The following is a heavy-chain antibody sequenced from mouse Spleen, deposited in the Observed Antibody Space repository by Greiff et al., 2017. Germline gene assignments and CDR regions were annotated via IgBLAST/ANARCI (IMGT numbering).Heavy chain of an antibody. J-gene: IGHJ4*01. CDR2: IYPGSGNT. V-gene: IGHV1-76*01. CDR1: GYTFTDYY. Sequence: QVQLQQSGAELVRPGASVKLSCKASGYTFTDYYINWVKQRPGQGLEWIARIYPGSGNTYYNEKFKGKATLTAEKSSSTAYMQLSSLTSEDSAVYFCARGYLDAMDYWGQGTSVTVSS. CDR3: ARGYLDAMDY. D-gene: IGHD2-3*01.